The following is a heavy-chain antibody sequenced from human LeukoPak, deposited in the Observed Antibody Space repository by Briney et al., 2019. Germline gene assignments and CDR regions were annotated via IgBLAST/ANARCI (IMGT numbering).Heavy chain of an antibody. V-gene: IGHV1-2*04. D-gene: IGHD3-3*01. CDR3: ARERYDFWSGPYYYYYGMDV. J-gene: IGHJ6*02. CDR2: INPNSGGT. CDR1: GYTFTGYY. Sequence: GASVKVSCKASGYTFTGYYMHWVRQAPGQGLEWMGWINPNSGGTNYAQKFQGWVTMTRDTSISTAYMELSRLRSDDTAVYYCARERYDFWSGPYYYYYGMDVWGQGTTVTVFS.